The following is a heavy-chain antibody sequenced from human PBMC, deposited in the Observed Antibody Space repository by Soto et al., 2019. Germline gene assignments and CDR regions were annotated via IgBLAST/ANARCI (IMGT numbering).Heavy chain of an antibody. Sequence: GGSLRLSCAASGFTFSSYGMHWVRQAPGKGLEWVAVIWYDGSNKYYADSVKGRFTISRDNSKNTLYLQMNSLRAEDTAVYYCARDHYYGSGGFNYYYGMDVWGQGTTVTVSS. V-gene: IGHV3-33*01. J-gene: IGHJ6*02. CDR2: IWYDGSNK. D-gene: IGHD3-10*01. CDR1: GFTFSSYG. CDR3: ARDHYYGSGGFNYYYGMDV.